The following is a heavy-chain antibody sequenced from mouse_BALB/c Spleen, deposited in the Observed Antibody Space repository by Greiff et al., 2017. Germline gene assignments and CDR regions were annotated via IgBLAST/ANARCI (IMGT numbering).Heavy chain of an antibody. CDR1: GFTFSSFG. CDR2: ISSGSSTI. J-gene: IGHJ4*01. V-gene: IGHV5-17*02. Sequence: EVHLVESGGGLVQPGGSRKLSCAASGFTFSSFGMHWVRQAPEKGLEWVAYISSGSSTIYYADTVKGRFTISRDNPKNTLFLQMTSLRSEDTAMYYCARTTMTLMDYWGQGTSVTVSS. CDR3: ARTTMTLMDY. D-gene: IGHD2-4*01.